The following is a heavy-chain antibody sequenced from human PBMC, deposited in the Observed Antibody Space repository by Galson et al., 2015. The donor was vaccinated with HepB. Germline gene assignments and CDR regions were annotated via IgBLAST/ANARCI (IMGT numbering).Heavy chain of an antibody. CDR1: GFTFSSYA. Sequence: SLRLSCAASGFTFSSYAMSWVRQAPGKGLEWVSAISGSGGSTYYADSVKGRFTISRDNSKNTLYLQMNSLRAEDTAVYYCAKSPCVKRATKSCRGIYYYGMDVWGQGTTVTVSS. CDR2: ISGSGGST. D-gene: IGHD1-26*01. CDR3: AKSPCVKRATKSCRGIYYYGMDV. V-gene: IGHV3-23*01. J-gene: IGHJ6*02.